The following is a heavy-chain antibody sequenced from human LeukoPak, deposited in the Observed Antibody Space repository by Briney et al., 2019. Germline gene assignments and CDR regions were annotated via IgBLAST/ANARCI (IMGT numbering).Heavy chain of an antibody. CDR1: GGSISSY. CDR3: ARDSGTTGEVKFDP. J-gene: IGHJ5*02. D-gene: IGHD3-10*01. CDR2: ISGSGTI. V-gene: IGHV4-4*07. Sequence: SETLSLTCTVSGGSISSYWSWIRQPAGKGLEWIGRISGSGTITYNPALQSRLSISIDTSKNQFSLKLMSVTAADTAVYYCARDSGTTGEVKFDPWGQGTLVTVSS.